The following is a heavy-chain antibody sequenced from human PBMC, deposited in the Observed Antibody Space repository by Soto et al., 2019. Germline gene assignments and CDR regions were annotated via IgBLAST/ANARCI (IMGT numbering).Heavy chain of an antibody. D-gene: IGHD2-8*01. CDR2: MNPDSGNT. J-gene: IGHJ5*02. CDR1: GYTFINYD. V-gene: IGHV1-8*01. CDR3: ARRRGSNGWFDL. Sequence: QVQLVQSGAEVKKPGASVKVSCKASGYTFINYDINWVRQAPGQGLEWVGWMNPDSGNTGYAQNFQGRVTMTGNTSISSVYMELSSLTSEDTAVYYCARRRGSNGWFDLWGQGTLVTASS.